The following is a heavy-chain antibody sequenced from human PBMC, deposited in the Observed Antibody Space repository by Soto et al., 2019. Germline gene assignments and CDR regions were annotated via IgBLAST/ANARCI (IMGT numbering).Heavy chain of an antibody. V-gene: IGHV4-30-4*01. D-gene: IGHD5-18*01. CDR3: ARLWIREPGWFDP. J-gene: IGHJ5*02. Sequence: SETLSLTCTVSGGSISSGDYYWSWIRQPPGKGLEWIGYIYYSGSTYYNPSLKSRVTISVDTSKNQFSLKLSSVTAADTAVYYCARLWIREPGWFDPWGQGTLVTVSS. CDR2: IYYSGST. CDR1: GGSISSGDYY.